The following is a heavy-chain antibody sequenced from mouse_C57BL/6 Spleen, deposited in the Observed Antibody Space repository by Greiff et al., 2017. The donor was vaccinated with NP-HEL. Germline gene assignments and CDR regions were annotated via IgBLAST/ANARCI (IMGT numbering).Heavy chain of an antibody. CDR1: GFTFSSYA. Sequence: EVKLMESGGGLVKPGGSLKLSCAASGFTFSSYAMSWVRQTPEKRLEWVATISDGGSYTYYPDNVKGRFTISRDKAKNNLYLQMSHLKSEDTAMYYCARYYYGSSYAMDYWGQGTSVTVSS. CDR2: ISDGGSYT. V-gene: IGHV5-4*03. D-gene: IGHD1-1*01. J-gene: IGHJ4*01. CDR3: ARYYYGSSYAMDY.